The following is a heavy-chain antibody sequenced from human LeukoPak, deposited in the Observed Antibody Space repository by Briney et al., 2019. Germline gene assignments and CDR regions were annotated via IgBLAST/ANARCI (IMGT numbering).Heavy chain of an antibody. CDR2: IYYSGST. Sequence: SETLSLTCTVSGGSISSYYWSWIRHPPGKGLERIGYIYYSGSTNYNPSLKSRVTISVDTSKNQFSLKLSSVTAADTAVYYCARHCSSTSCYNQPDYWGQGTLVTVSS. J-gene: IGHJ4*02. CDR1: GGSISSYY. V-gene: IGHV4-59*08. CDR3: ARHCSSTSCYNQPDY. D-gene: IGHD2-2*02.